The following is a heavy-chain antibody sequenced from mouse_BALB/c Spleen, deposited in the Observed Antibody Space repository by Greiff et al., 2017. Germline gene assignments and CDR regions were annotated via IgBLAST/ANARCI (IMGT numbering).Heavy chain of an antibody. CDR3: ARGGIYYGNYEGFAY. V-gene: IGHV5-6-3*01. Sequence: EVKLVESGGGLVQPGGSLKLSCAASGFTFSSYGMSWVRQTPDKRLELVATINSNGGSTYYPDSVKGRFTISRDNAKNTLYLQMSSLKSEDTAMYYCARGGIYYGNYEGFAYWGQGTLVTVSA. CDR2: INSNGGST. D-gene: IGHD2-1*01. CDR1: GFTFSSYG. J-gene: IGHJ3*01.